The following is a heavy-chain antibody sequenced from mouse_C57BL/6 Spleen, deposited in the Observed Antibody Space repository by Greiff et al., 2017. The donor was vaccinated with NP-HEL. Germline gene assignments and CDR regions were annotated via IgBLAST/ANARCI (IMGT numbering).Heavy chain of an antibody. V-gene: IGHV1-22*01. CDR1: GYTFTDYN. CDR2: INPNNGGT. J-gene: IGHJ4*01. D-gene: IGHD1-1*01. Sequence: EVQLQQSGPELVKPGASVKMSCKASGYTFTDYNMHWVKQSHGKSLEWIGYINPNNGGTSYNQKFKGKATLTVNKSSSTAYMELRSLTSEDSAVYYCARGGLYYYGSRDYAMDYLGQGTSVTVSS. CDR3: ARGGLYYYGSRDYAMDY.